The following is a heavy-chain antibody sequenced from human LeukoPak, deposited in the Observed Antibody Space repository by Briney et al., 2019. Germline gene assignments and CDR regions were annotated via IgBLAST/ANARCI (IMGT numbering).Heavy chain of an antibody. CDR2: IYYSGST. CDR3: ARDIVGGSGSGSMDV. Sequence: SQTLSLTCTVSGGSMSSGGYYWSWIRQHPGKGLEWIGYIYYSGSTYYNPSLKSRVTISVDTSKNQFSLNLSSATAVDTAVYYCARDIVGGSGSGSMDVWGQGTTVTVSS. V-gene: IGHV4-31*03. J-gene: IGHJ6*02. D-gene: IGHD3-10*01. CDR1: GGSMSSGGYY.